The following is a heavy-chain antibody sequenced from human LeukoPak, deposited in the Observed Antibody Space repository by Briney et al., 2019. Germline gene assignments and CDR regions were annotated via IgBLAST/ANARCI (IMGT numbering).Heavy chain of an antibody. CDR2: IIPIFGTA. CDR1: GGTFSSYA. D-gene: IGHD3-22*01. Sequence: GSSVKVSCKASGGTFSSYAISWVRQAPGQGLGWMGRIIPIFGTANYAQKFQGRVTITTDESTSTAYMELSSLRSEDTAVYYCAREEYYYDSSGYYVGVDYWGQGTLVTVSS. J-gene: IGHJ4*02. CDR3: AREEYYYDSSGYYVGVDY. V-gene: IGHV1-69*05.